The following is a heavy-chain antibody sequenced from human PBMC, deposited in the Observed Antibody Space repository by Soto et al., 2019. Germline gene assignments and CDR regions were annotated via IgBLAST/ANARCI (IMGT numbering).Heavy chain of an antibody. CDR1: GFTFSSYA. D-gene: IGHD3-3*01. V-gene: IGHV3-23*01. CDR2: ISGSGGST. Sequence: GGSLRLSCAASGFTFSSYAMSWVRQAPGKGLEWVSAISGSGGSTYYADSVKGRFTISRDNSKNTLYLQMNSLRAEDTAVYYCAKPGTVVRFLEWLPTSYYYYYYMDVWGKGTTVTVS. CDR3: AKPGTVVRFLEWLPTSYYYYYYMDV. J-gene: IGHJ6*03.